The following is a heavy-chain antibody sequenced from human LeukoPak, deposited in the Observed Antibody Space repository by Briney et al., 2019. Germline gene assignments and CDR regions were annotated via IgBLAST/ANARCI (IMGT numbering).Heavy chain of an antibody. D-gene: IGHD2-2*01. J-gene: IGHJ5*02. Sequence: ASVKVSCKASGYTFTSYDINWVRQATGQGLEWMGWVNPNSGNTGYAQKFQGRVTMTRNTSISTAYMELSSLRSEDTAVYYCARVYCSSTSCYRDWFDPWGQGTLVTVSS. CDR3: ARVYCSSTSCYRDWFDP. CDR1: GYTFTSYD. CDR2: VNPNSGNT. V-gene: IGHV1-8*01.